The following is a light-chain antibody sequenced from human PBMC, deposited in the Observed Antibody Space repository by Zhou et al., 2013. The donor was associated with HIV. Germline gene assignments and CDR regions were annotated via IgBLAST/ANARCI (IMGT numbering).Light chain of an antibody. J-gene: IGKJ4*01. CDR2: DAS. CDR3: QHYHNLPLT. V-gene: IGKV1-33*01. CDR1: QEISTS. Sequence: DIQMTQSPSSLSASVGDTVTITCQASQEISTSVDWYQQKPGKAPKLLIHDASDLETGVPPRFSGDVFRTQFTLTISGLQPEDFATYFCQHYHNLPLTFGRRDQGRV.